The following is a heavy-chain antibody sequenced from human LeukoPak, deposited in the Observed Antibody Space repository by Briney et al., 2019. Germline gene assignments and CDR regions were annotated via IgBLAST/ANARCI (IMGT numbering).Heavy chain of an antibody. D-gene: IGHD6-19*01. CDR1: GGTFSSYA. V-gene: IGHV1-69*04. CDR2: IIPILGIA. CDR3: ARLLSVAGTEGY. Sequence: ASVKVSCKASGGTFSSYAISWVRQAPGQGLEWMGRIIPILGIANYAQKFQGRVTITADKSTSTAYMELSSMRSENTAVYYCARLLSVAGTEGYWGQGTLVTVSS. J-gene: IGHJ4*02.